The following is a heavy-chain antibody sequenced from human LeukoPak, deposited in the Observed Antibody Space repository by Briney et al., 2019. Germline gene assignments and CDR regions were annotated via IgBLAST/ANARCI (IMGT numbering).Heavy chain of an antibody. D-gene: IGHD6-19*01. Sequence: ESGGSLRLSCAAPGFTLSDYTMHWVRQASGKGLEWVARIRSKANNYATEYGPSVKGRFTISRDDAKNTAYLQMNSLKTEDTAIYYCSAGPSGWTEFFQHWGQGTPVTVSS. CDR2: IRSKANNYAT. V-gene: IGHV3-73*01. CDR1: GFTLSDYT. CDR3: SAGPSGWTEFFQH. J-gene: IGHJ1*01.